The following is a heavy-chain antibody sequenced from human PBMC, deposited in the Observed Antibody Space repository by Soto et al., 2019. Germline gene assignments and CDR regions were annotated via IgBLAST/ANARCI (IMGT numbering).Heavy chain of an antibody. V-gene: IGHV1-69*05. CDR1: GGTFSSYA. Sequence: QVQLVQSGAEVKKPGSSVKVSCKASGGTFSSYAISWVRQAPGQGLEWMGGIIPIFGTANYAQKFQGRVTITXXEXPXXADMELRSLRSEDTAVYYSARDPIIAAAGTLGMDVWGPGTTVTVSS. D-gene: IGHD6-13*01. CDR2: IIPIFGTA. J-gene: IGHJ6*02. CDR3: ARDPIIAAAGTLGMDV.